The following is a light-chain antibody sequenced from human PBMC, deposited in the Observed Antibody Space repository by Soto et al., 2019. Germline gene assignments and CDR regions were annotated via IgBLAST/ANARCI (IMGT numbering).Light chain of an antibody. V-gene: IGKV1-5*03. CDR3: QQYKSLPYT. J-gene: IGKJ2*01. CDR1: QSIDTC. Sequence: DIQMTQSPSTLSASVGDRVTFTCRASQSIDTCLAWYQQKPGKAPNLVVYKASSLESGAPSRFSGSGFGTHFTLTISSLQPDDFATYYCQQYKSLPYTFGQGTRLEIK. CDR2: KAS.